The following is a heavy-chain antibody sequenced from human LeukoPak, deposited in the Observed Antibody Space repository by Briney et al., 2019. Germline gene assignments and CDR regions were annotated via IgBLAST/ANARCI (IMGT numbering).Heavy chain of an antibody. CDR2: ISSSSSYI. D-gene: IGHD3-3*01. J-gene: IGHJ4*02. Sequence: GGSLRLSCAASGFTFSSCSMNWVRQAPGKGLEWVSSISSSSSYIYYADSVKGRFTISRDNAKNSLYLQMNSLRAEDTAVYYCARGHYDFWSGYYASLHDYWGQGTLVTVSS. CDR1: GFTFSSCS. V-gene: IGHV3-21*01. CDR3: ARGHYDFWSGYYASLHDY.